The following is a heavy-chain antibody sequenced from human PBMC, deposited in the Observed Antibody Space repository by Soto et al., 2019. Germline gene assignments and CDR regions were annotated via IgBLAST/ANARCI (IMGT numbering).Heavy chain of an antibody. V-gene: IGHV3-23*01. CDR2: ISGSGGST. D-gene: IGHD3-10*01. CDR3: AKGPKYYYGSGSRFDY. CDR1: GFTFSSYA. Sequence: PGGSLRLSGAASGFTFSSYAMSWVRQAPGKGLEWVSAISGSGGSTYYADSVKGRFTISRDNSKNTLYLQMNSLRAEDTAVYYCAKGPKYYYGSGSRFDYWGQGTLVTVSS. J-gene: IGHJ4*02.